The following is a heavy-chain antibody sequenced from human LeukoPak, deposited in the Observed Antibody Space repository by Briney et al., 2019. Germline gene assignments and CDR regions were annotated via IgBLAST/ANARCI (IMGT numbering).Heavy chain of an antibody. CDR3: ARNDDWRFDY. J-gene: IGHJ4*02. D-gene: IGHD3-9*01. CDR2: ISPADSDT. Sequence: GESLKISCQASGYKFTDSWIAWVRQMPGKGLEWMGIISPADSDTRYSPSFQGLVTISADKSISTAYLQWNSLKASDTAMYYCARNDDWRFDYWGQGTVVTVSS. CDR1: GYKFTDSW. V-gene: IGHV5-51*01.